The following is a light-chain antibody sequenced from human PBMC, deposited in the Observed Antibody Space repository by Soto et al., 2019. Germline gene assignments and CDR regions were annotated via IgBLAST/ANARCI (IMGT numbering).Light chain of an antibody. J-gene: IGKJ1*01. CDR1: QDISNY. V-gene: IGKV1-33*01. CDR2: DAS. Sequence: DIQMTQSPSSLSASVGDRVTITCQASQDISNYLNWYQQKPGKAPKLLIYDASNLETGVPSRFSGSGSGTDFTLTISSLQPDDFATYHCQQYKSYWTFGQGTKVDIK. CDR3: QQYKSYWT.